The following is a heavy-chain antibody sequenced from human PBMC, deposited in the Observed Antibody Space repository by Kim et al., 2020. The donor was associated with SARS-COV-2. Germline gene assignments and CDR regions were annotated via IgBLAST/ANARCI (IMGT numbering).Heavy chain of an antibody. V-gene: IGHV4-31*02. CDR2: T. J-gene: IGHJ4*02. D-gene: IGHD4-17*01. CDR3: ARVGTHGDLDY. Sequence: TYYNPSLKSRVTISVDTSKNQFSLKLSSVTAADTAVYYCARVGTHGDLDYWGQGTLVTVSS.